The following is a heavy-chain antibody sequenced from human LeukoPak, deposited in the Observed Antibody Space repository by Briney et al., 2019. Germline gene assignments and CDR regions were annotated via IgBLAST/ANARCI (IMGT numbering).Heavy chain of an antibody. V-gene: IGHV5-51*01. CDR1: GYSFTSYW. CDR3: ARPALYCSSTVCPPYMDV. CDR2: IYIGDSDT. J-gene: IGHJ6*03. D-gene: IGHD2-2*01. Sequence: GESQKISCKGSGYSFTSYWIGWVRQMPGKGLEWMGIIYIGDSDTRYSPSFQGQVTISADKSISTAYLQWGSLKASDTATYYCARPALYCSSTVCPPYMDVWGKGTTVTVSS.